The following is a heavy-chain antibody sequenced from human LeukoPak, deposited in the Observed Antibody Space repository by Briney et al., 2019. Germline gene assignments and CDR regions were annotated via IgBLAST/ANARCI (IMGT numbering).Heavy chain of an antibody. CDR1: GYTFTGYY. Sequence: ASVKVSCKASGYTFTGYYMHWVRQAPGQGLEWMGIINPSGGSTSYAQKFQGRVTMTRDMSTSTVYMELSSLRSEDTAVYYCARDRGGGLIDPWGQGTLVTVSS. CDR2: INPSGGST. J-gene: IGHJ5*02. V-gene: IGHV1-46*01. D-gene: IGHD3-16*01. CDR3: ARDRGGGLIDP.